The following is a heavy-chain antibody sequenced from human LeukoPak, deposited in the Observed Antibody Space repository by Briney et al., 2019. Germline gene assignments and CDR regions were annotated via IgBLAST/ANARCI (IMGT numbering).Heavy chain of an antibody. CDR3: ARDPLGSGWYFDY. CDR1: GFTFSTYG. V-gene: IGHV3-66*01. CDR2: IYSGGST. D-gene: IGHD6-19*01. J-gene: IGHJ4*02. Sequence: PGRSLRLSCAASGFTFSTYGMHWVRQAPGKGLEWVSVIYSGGSTYYADSVKGRFTISRDNSKNTLYLQMNSLRAEDTAVYYCARDPLGSGWYFDYWGQGTLVTVSS.